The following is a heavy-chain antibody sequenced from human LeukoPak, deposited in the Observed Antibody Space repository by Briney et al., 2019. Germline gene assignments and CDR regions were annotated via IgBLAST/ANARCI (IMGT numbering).Heavy chain of an antibody. CDR1: GFTFSSYW. Sequence: GGSLRLSCAASGFTFSSYWMHWVRQAPGKGLVWVSRINTDGSSTSYADSVKGRFTISRDNAKNTLYLQMNSLRAEDTAVYYCARGGNSGSYYGSEYFQHWGQGTLVTVSS. CDR3: ARGGNSGSYYGSEYFQH. J-gene: IGHJ1*01. CDR2: INTDGSST. V-gene: IGHV3-74*01. D-gene: IGHD1-26*01.